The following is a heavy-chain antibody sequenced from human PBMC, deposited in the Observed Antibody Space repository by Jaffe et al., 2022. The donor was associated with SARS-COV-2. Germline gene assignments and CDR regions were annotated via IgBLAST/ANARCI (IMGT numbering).Heavy chain of an antibody. Sequence: QVQLVQSGAEVKKPGASVKVSCKASGYTFTGYYMHWVRQAPGQGLEWMGWINPNSGGTNYAQKFQGRVTMTRDTSISTAYMELSRLRSDDTAVYYCARVLVRGVSYYGMDVWGQGTTVTVSS. V-gene: IGHV1-2*02. CDR1: GYTFTGYY. D-gene: IGHD3-10*01. J-gene: IGHJ6*02. CDR3: ARVLVRGVSYYGMDV. CDR2: INPNSGGT.